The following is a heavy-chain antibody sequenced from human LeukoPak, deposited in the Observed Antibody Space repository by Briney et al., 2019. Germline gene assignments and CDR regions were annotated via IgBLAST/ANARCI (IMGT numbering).Heavy chain of an antibody. CDR2: FDPEDGET. V-gene: IGHV1-24*01. CDR3: ATIQPARYDFWSGYPPFDP. D-gene: IGHD3-3*01. J-gene: IGHJ5*02. CDR1: GYTLTELS. Sequence: ASVNVSCKVSGYTLTELSMHWVRQAPGKGLEWMGGFDPEDGETIYAQKFQGRVTMTEDTSTDTAYMELSSLRSEDTAVYYCATIQPARYDFWSGYPPFDPWGQGTLVTVSS.